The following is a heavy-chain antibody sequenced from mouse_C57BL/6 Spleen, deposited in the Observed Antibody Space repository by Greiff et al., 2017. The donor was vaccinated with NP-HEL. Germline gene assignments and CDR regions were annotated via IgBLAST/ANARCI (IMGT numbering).Heavy chain of an antibody. CDR1: GYTFTDYY. D-gene: IGHD1-1*01. CDR3: ASPYYYGSSYDAMDY. V-gene: IGHV1-76*01. Sequence: QAQLKESGAELVRPGASVKLSCKASGYTFTDYYINWVKQRPGQGLEWIARIYPGSGNTYYNEKFKGKATLTAEKSSSTAYMQLSSLTSEDSAVYFCASPYYYGSSYDAMDYWGQGTSVTVSS. J-gene: IGHJ4*01. CDR2: IYPGSGNT.